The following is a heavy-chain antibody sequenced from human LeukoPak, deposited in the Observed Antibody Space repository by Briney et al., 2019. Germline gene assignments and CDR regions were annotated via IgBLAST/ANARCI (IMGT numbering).Heavy chain of an antibody. V-gene: IGHV1-18*01. CDR2: ISGYNGHT. D-gene: IGHD3-22*01. CDR3: ARGLPPRRNYDSSGYYSYYFDY. J-gene: IGHJ4*02. Sequence: ASVKVSCKASGYTFTDYYMHWLRQAPGQGLEWMGWISGYNGHTKYAQKFQGRVTMTTDTSTSTAYMELRSLTSDDTAVFYCARGLPPRRNYDSSGYYSYYFDYWGQGTLVTVSS. CDR1: GYTFTDYY.